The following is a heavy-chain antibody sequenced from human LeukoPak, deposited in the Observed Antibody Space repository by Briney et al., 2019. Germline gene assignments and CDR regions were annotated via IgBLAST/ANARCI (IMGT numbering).Heavy chain of an antibody. J-gene: IGHJ6*02. V-gene: IGHV4-34*01. CDR1: GGSFSGYY. CDR2: INHSGST. Sequence: SETLSLTCAVYGGSFSGYYWSWIRQPPGKGLEWIGEINHSGSTNYNPSLKSRVTVSVDTSKNQFSLKLSSVTAADTAVYYCARVIAASMDVWGQGTTVTVSS. D-gene: IGHD6-25*01. CDR3: ARVIAASMDV.